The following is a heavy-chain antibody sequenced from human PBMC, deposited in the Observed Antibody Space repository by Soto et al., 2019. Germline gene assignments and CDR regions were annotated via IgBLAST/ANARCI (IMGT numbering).Heavy chain of an antibody. V-gene: IGHV3-15*05. Sequence: QLVESGGGLVKPGGSLRLSCTASGFCFNDVWMSWVRQAPGRGLEWIGRIKSQADGGTTDYAAPVNGRFSVSRDDSQNRLYLEMSGLRIEDSGIYFCTTRGGHWGQGTRVTVSS. CDR3: TTRGGH. CDR1: GFCFNDVW. CDR2: IKSQADGGTT. J-gene: IGHJ4*02. D-gene: IGHD6-25*01.